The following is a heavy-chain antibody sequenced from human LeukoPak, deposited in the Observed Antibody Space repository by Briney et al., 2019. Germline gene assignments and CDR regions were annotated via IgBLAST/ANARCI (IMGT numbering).Heavy chain of an antibody. J-gene: IGHJ6*03. D-gene: IGHD3-10*01. Sequence: GGSLRLSCAASGFTFSSYGMHWVRQAPGKGLEWVAFIRYDGSNKYYADSVKGRFTISRDNSKNTLYLQMNSLRAKDTAVYYCAKEAFFWGSGSGTFYYYYMDVWGKGTTVTVSS. CDR1: GFTFSSYG. CDR3: AKEAFFWGSGSGTFYYYYMDV. V-gene: IGHV3-30*02. CDR2: IRYDGSNK.